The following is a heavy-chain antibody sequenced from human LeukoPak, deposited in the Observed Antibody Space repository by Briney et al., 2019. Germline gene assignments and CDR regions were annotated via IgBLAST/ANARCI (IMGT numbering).Heavy chain of an antibody. CDR3: AMQQHYAFDI. CDR2: INSDWSST. Sequence: GGSLRLSCAASGFILSSYWMHWVRQAPGKGLVWVSRINSDWSSTIYADSVKGRFTISRDNAKNTLYLQMNSLRAEDTAVYYCAMQQHYAFDIWGQGTMVTVSS. CDR1: GFILSSYW. D-gene: IGHD6-13*01. J-gene: IGHJ3*02. V-gene: IGHV3-74*01.